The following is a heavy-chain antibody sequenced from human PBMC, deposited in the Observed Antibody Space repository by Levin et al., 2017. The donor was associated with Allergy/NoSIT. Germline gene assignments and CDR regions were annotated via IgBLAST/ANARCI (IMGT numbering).Heavy chain of an antibody. CDR2: ISYDGSNK. Sequence: GESLKISCAASGFTFSSYGMHWVRQAPGKGLEWVAVISYDGSNKYYADSVKGRFTISRDNSKNTLYLQMNSLRAEDTAVYYCAKELDYYGSEYYFDYWGQGTLVTVSS. CDR1: GFTFSSYG. D-gene: IGHD3-10*01. CDR3: AKELDYYGSEYYFDY. V-gene: IGHV3-30*18. J-gene: IGHJ4*02.